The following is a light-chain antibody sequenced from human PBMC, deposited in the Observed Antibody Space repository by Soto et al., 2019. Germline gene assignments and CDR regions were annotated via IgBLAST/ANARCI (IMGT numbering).Light chain of an antibody. CDR3: QQYYSLPYT. V-gene: IGKV4-1*01. Sequence: DIVMTQSPDSLAVSLGERATINCKSSQTISLSSNNRNCLTWYQQKAGQPPRLLIYWASDREPGVPDRFSGSGSGTDFTLTISSLQAEDVAIYYCQQYYSLPYTFGQGTKLEIK. J-gene: IGKJ2*01. CDR2: WAS. CDR1: QTISLSSNNRNC.